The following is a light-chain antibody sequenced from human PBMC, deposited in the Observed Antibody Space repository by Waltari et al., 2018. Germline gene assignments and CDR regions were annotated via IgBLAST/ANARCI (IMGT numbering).Light chain of an antibody. CDR1: QAISIY. CDR2: AAS. Sequence: DIQMTQSPSSLSASVGDRVIITCRASQAISIYLNWYQQKPGKAPNLLFYAASTLQRGIPSRFSGSGSGTHFTLTISSLQPEDFATYYCQHSYTTPLTFGGGTKVEI. J-gene: IGKJ4*01. V-gene: IGKV1-39*01. CDR3: QHSYTTPLT.